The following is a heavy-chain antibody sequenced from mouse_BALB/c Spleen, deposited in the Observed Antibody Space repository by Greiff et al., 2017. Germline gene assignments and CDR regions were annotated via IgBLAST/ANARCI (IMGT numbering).Heavy chain of an antibody. CDR1: GYTFTSYW. D-gene: IGHD3-2*01. CDR2: IYPGSGST. J-gene: IGHJ4*01. Sequence: LQQPGSELVRPGASVKLSCKASGYTFTSYWMHWVKQRHGQGLEWIGNIYPGSGSTNYDEKFKSKGTLTVDTSSSTAYMHLSSLTSEDSAVYYCTKGDSSGYAMDYWGQGTSVTVSS. V-gene: IGHV1S22*01. CDR3: TKGDSSGYAMDY.